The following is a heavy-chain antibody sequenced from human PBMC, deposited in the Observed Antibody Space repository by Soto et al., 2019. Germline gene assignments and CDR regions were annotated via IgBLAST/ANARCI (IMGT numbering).Heavy chain of an antibody. Sequence: PSQTLSLTCAISGDTVSSNSSGWNCLRQAPSRGLEGLGRTFYWSKWYNDYAVSLKGRISINADTSKNQFSLQLNSVTPEDRAVYYCARVEYTESEDDHGMDVWGQGTTVTVSS. CDR1: GDTVSSNSSG. V-gene: IGHV6-1*01. CDR2: TFYWSKWYN. D-gene: IGHD2-2*02. J-gene: IGHJ6*02. CDR3: ARVEYTESEDDHGMDV.